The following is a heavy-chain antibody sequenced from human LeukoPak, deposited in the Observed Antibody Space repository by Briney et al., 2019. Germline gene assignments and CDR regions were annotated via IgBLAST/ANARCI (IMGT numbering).Heavy chain of an antibody. V-gene: IGHV5-51*01. Sequence: GESLKISCKGSGYSFTSYWIGWVRQMPGKGLEWMGIIYPGDSDTRYSPSFQGQVTISADKSISTAYLQWSSLKASDTAMYYCARLRPPYDFWSGYYPYYFDYWGQGTLVTVSS. CDR2: IYPGDSDT. CDR3: ARLRPPYDFWSGYYPYYFDY. D-gene: IGHD3-3*01. J-gene: IGHJ4*02. CDR1: GYSFTSYW.